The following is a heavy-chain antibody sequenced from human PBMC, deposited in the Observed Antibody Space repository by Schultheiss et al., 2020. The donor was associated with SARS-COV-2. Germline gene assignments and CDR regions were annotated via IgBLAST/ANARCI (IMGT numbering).Heavy chain of an antibody. CDR2: INHSGST. CDR1: GGSISSSSYY. Sequence: SQTLSLTCTVSGGSISSSSYYWSWIRQPPGKGLEWIGEINHSGSTYYNPSLKSRVTISVDTSKNQFSLKLSSVTAADTAVYYCATRGIGTGWTGGGSWGQGTLVTVSS. V-gene: IGHV4-39*01. D-gene: IGHD2-15*01. J-gene: IGHJ4*02. CDR3: ATRGIGTGWTGGGS.